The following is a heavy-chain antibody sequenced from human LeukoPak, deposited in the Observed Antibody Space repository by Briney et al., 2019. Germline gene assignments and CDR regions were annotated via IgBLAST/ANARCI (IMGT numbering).Heavy chain of an antibody. J-gene: IGHJ3*02. CDR1: GGTFISYA. CDR2: IIPIFGTA. CDR3: ARDRSYSIVVVTIRGAFDI. D-gene: IGHD3-22*01. Sequence: GASVKVSCKASGGTFISYAISWVRQAPGQGLEWMGRIIPIFGTANYAQKFQGRVTITTDESTSTAYMELSSLRSEDTAVYYCARDRSYSIVVVTIRGAFDIWGQGTMVTVSS. V-gene: IGHV1-69*05.